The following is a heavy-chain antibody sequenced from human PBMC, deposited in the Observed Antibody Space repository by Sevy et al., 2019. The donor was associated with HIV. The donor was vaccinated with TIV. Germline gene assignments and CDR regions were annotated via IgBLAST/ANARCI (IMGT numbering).Heavy chain of an antibody. J-gene: IGHJ6*03. V-gene: IGHV1-24*01. CDR1: GYTLTELS. D-gene: IGHD1-26*01. CDR3: ATTHPIKIVGATRGYYYFMDV. CDR2: FDPEDGET. Sequence: ASVKVSCKASGYTLTELSMHWVRQAPGEGLEWMGCFDPEDGETIYAQKFQGRVTMTEDTSTDTAYMELSSLGSDDTAVYYCATTHPIKIVGATRGYYYFMDVWGKGSTVTVSS.